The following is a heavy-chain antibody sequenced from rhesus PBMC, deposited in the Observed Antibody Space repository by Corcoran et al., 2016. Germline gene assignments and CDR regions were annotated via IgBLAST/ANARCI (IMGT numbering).Heavy chain of an antibody. CDR3: ARGGIQRVQFTY. V-gene: IGHV1-198*02. J-gene: IGHJ4*01. D-gene: IGHD5-42*01. CDR1: GFTFGSYA. Sequence: QVQLVQSGAEVKKPGASVKVSCKASGFTFGSYAISWVRQAPGQGLGWKGVSNPLGGGTKDAEKCQGRVTITANTSTSTAYMELSSLRSEDTAVYYCARGGIQRVQFTYWGQGVLVTVSS. CDR2: SNPLGGGT.